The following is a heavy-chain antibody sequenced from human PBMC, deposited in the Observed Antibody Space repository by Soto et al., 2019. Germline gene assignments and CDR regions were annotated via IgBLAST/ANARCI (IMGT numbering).Heavy chain of an antibody. CDR2: TSYDGNDN. V-gene: IGHV3-30*18. D-gene: IGHD3-22*01. CDR1: GFTFNIYA. CDR3: AKYFSTYDSSGDALEI. Sequence: GGSLRLSCEASGFTFNIYAMTCVRQTPCKGLEWVASTSYDGNDNYYADSVKGRFTISRDNPKNTLYLQMNSLRAEDTAVYYCAKYFSTYDSSGDALEISGQGTMVT. J-gene: IGHJ3*02.